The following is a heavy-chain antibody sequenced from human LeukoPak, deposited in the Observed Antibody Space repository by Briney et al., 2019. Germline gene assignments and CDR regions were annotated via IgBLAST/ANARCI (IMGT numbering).Heavy chain of an antibody. CDR1: GGTFSSYA. D-gene: IGHD3-10*01. CDR2: IIPIFGTA. CDR3: ARVGDGYYYYYGMDV. Sequence: SVKVSCKASGGTFSSYAISWGRQAPGQGLEWMGGIIPIFGTANYAQKFQGRVTITADESTSTAYMELSSLRSEDTAVYYCARVGDGYYYYYGMDVWGQGTTVTVSS. J-gene: IGHJ6*02. V-gene: IGHV1-69*13.